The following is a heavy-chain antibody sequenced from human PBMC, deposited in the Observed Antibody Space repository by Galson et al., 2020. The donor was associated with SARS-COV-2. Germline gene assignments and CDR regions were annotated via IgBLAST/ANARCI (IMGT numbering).Heavy chain of an antibody. Sequence: PSETLSLTCTVSGGSINSHYWSWIRLPPGKGLEWIGYIYYSGSTKYNPSLKGRVTISIDTSKTQFSLKLTSGTAADTAIYYCARLVENSLETYYHHSLDVWGQGTAVTVSS. CDR1: GGSINSHY. CDR2: IYYSGST. J-gene: IGHJ6*02. CDR3: ARLVENSLETYYHHSLDV. D-gene: IGHD1-1*01. V-gene: IGHV4-59*11.